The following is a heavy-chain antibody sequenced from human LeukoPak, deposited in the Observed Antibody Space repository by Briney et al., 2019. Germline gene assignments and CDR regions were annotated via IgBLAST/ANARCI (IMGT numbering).Heavy chain of an antibody. V-gene: IGHV3-21*01. CDR2: ISSGSSFI. CDR1: GFTFSTYS. CDR3: ALESSGYFY. Sequence: PGASLRLSCAASGFTFSTYSMNWVRQAPGKGLEWVSSISSGSSFIYYADSVKGRFTISRDNAKNSLFLQMNSLRAEDTAVYYCALESSGYFYWGQGTLVTVSS. D-gene: IGHD3-22*01. J-gene: IGHJ4*02.